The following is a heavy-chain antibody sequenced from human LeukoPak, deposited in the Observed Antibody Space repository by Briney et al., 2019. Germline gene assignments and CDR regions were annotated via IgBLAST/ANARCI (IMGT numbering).Heavy chain of an antibody. J-gene: IGHJ6*03. V-gene: IGHV4-34*01. CDR2: INHSGST. CDR1: GGSFSGYF. CDR3: ARGRSGSGWYPSYHYYMDV. D-gene: IGHD6-19*01. Sequence: SETLSLTCAVYGGSFSGYFWSWIRQPPGKGLEWIGEINHSGSTNYNPSLKSRVTISVDTSKNQFSLRLSCVTAADTAVYYCARGRSGSGWYPSYHYYMDVWGKGTTVTVSS.